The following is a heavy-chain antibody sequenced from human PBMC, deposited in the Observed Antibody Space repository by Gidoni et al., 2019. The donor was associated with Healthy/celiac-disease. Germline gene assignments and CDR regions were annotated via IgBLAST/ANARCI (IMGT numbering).Heavy chain of an antibody. CDR2: ISAYNGNT. CDR1: GYTFTSYG. CDR3: ARDLYYDFWSGYYTGIRSLQDGMDV. J-gene: IGHJ6*02. D-gene: IGHD3-3*01. Sequence: QVQLVQSGAEVKKPGASVKVSCKASGYTFTSYGISWVRQAPGQGLEWMGWISAYNGNTNYAQKLQGRVTMTTDTSTSTAYMELRSLRSDDTAVYYCARDLYYDFWSGYYTGIRSLQDGMDVWGQGTTVTVSS. V-gene: IGHV1-18*04.